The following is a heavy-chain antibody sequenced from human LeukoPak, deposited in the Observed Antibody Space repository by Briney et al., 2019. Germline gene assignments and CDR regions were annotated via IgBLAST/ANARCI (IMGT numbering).Heavy chain of an antibody. J-gene: IGHJ6*03. Sequence: GGSLRLSCAASGLTFYDYGMSWVRQAPGKGLQWVSGINWNGGSTGYVDSVKGRFTISRDNAKNSLYLQMNSLSAEDTALYYCARGGSGSYYNYYYYYMDVWGKGTTVTVSS. V-gene: IGHV3-20*04. CDR3: ARGGSGSYYNYYYYYMDV. CDR1: GLTFYDYG. D-gene: IGHD3-10*01. CDR2: INWNGGST.